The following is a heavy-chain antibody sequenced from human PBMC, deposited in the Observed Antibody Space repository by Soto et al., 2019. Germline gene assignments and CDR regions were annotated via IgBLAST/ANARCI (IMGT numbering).Heavy chain of an antibody. CDR3: ARAAKYYDFGSGYYNDFDY. V-gene: IGHV1-18*01. J-gene: IGHJ4*02. D-gene: IGHD3-3*01. CDR2: ISAYNGNT. CDR1: GYTFTIYG. Sequence: ASLKVSCKASGYTFTIYGISWVRQAPGQGLEWMGWISAYNGNTNYAQKLQGRVTMTTDTSTSTAYMELRSLRSDDTAVYYCARAAKYYDFGSGYYNDFDYWGQGTLVTVSS.